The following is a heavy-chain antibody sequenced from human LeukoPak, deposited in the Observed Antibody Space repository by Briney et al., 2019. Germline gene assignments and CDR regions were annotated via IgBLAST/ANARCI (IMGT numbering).Heavy chain of an antibody. D-gene: IGHD2-15*01. CDR1: GGSISSYY. J-gene: IGHJ2*01. CDR3: PKSWGYCSSGNCYSYWYFDL. Sequence: SETLSLTCTVSGGSISSYYWSWIRQPPGKGLEWIGHIDYSGSTNYNPSLKSRVTISVDTSKNQFSLKLSSVTAADTAVYYCPKSWGYCSSGNCYSYWYFDLWGRGTLVTVSS. CDR2: IDYSGST. V-gene: IGHV4-59*08.